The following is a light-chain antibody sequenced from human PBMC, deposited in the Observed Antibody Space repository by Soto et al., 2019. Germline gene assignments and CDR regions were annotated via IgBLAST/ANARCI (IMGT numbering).Light chain of an antibody. CDR3: QQYGRSPLLYT. CDR1: QSVTSNY. CDR2: GAS. Sequence: EIVLTQSPGTLSLSPGERATLSCRASQSVTSNYLAWYHQKPGQAPRLLIYGASTRSAGVPDRFSGSGSGTDFTLTITRLEPEDFAVYYCQQYGRSPLLYTFGQGTRLGVK. J-gene: IGKJ2*01. V-gene: IGKV3-20*01.